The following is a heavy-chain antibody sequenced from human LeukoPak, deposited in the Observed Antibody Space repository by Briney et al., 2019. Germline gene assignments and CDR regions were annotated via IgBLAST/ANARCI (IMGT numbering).Heavy chain of an antibody. Sequence: GGSLRLSCAASGFTFSSYAMSWVRQAPGKGLEWVSAISGSGGSTYYADSVKGRFTISRDNSKNTLYLQMNSLRAEDTAVYYCARGHWYSCGGDCIGYPFDYWGQGTLVTVSS. CDR1: GFTFSSYA. J-gene: IGHJ4*02. CDR3: ARGHWYSCGGDCIGYPFDY. D-gene: IGHD2-21*02. CDR2: ISGSGGST. V-gene: IGHV3-23*01.